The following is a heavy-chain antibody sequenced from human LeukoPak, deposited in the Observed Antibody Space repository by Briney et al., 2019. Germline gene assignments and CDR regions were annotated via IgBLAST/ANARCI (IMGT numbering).Heavy chain of an antibody. J-gene: IGHJ5*02. Sequence: PSETLSLTCTVSGGSISSGDHYWTWIRQYPGKGLEWIGYIHYIGSIYYNPSLKSRVAISLDTSKNQFSLKLSSVTAADTAVYYCARGLNWGSNWFDPWGQGTLVTVSS. CDR2: IHYIGSI. CDR3: ARGLNWGSNWFDP. D-gene: IGHD7-27*01. CDR1: GGSISSGDHY. V-gene: IGHV4-31*03.